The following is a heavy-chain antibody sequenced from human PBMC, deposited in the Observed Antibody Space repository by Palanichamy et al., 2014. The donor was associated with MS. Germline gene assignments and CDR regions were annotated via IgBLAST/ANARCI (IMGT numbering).Heavy chain of an antibody. V-gene: IGHV3-23*04. Sequence: EVQLVESGGGLVQPGGSLRLSCAASGFTFSNYAMRWVRQAPGKGLEWVSDISGSGGGTYYADSVKGRFTISRDNSKNTLYLQMNSLRAEDTAVYYCAKKWQGSDYSDYWGQGTLVTVSS. CDR2: ISGSGGGT. CDR1: GFTFSNYA. D-gene: IGHD3-10*01. J-gene: IGHJ4*02. CDR3: AKKWQGSDYSDY.